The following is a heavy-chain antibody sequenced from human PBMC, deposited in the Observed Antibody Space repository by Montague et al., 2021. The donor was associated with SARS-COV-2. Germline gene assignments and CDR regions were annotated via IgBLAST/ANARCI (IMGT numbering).Heavy chain of an antibody. Sequence: SETLSLTCAVYGGSFNGYYWNWIRQPPGKGLEWIGEISDIGSTTYNPSLGSRLTTSVDRSKNQFSLRLTSVTAADTAVYYCVREGECSGGSCYGPDDDAFDIWGQGTMVTVSS. CDR1: GGSFNGYY. D-gene: IGHD2-15*01. J-gene: IGHJ3*02. V-gene: IGHV4-34*01. CDR2: ISDIGST. CDR3: VREGECSGGSCYGPDDDAFDI.